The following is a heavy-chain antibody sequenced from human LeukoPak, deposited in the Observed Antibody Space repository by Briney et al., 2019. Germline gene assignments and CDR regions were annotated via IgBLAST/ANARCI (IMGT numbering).Heavy chain of an antibody. CDR2: IYYSGST. D-gene: IGHD4-17*01. CDR1: GGSISSGYYY. CDR3: ARRPTVTTGRLFDY. J-gene: IGHJ4*02. V-gene: IGHV4-61*01. Sequence: SQTLSLTCTVSGGSISSGYYYWSWIRQPPGKGLEWIGYIYYSGSTSYNPSLKSRVTISVDTSKNQFSLKLSSVTAADTAVYYCARRPTVTTGRLFDYWGRGTLVTVSS.